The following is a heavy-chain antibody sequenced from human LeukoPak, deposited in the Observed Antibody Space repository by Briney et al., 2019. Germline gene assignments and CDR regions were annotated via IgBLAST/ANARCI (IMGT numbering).Heavy chain of an antibody. Sequence: PSETLSLTCAVYGGSFSGYYWSWIRQPPGKGLEWIGEINHSGSTNYNPSLKSRVTISVDTSKNQFSLKLSSVTAADTAVYYCARVGATVLDAFDIWGQGTMVTVSS. V-gene: IGHV4-34*01. CDR3: ARVGATVLDAFDI. D-gene: IGHD1-26*01. J-gene: IGHJ3*02. CDR2: INHSGST. CDR1: GGSFSGYY.